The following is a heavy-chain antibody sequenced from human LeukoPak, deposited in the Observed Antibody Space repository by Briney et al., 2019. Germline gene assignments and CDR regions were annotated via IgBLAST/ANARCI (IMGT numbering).Heavy chain of an antibody. CDR1: GFTFSNYA. Sequence: PGGSLRLSCAASGFTFSNYAMNWVRQAPGKGLEWVSTISGVGDSTYYAESVKGRFTMSRDNSKNTVYLQMNSLRVEDTAIYYCAKGSYGSPPRVDYWGQGTLVTVSS. D-gene: IGHD6-13*01. CDR2: ISGVGDST. CDR3: AKGSYGSPPRVDY. V-gene: IGHV3-23*01. J-gene: IGHJ4*02.